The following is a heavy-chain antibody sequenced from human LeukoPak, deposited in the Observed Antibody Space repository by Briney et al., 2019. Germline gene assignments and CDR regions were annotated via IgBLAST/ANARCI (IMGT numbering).Heavy chain of an antibody. Sequence: GSLRLSCTTSGFILGDYAMSWVRQAPGKGLEWVANIREDGTEKNYVDSVKGRFTISRDNAKNSLFLQMSNLRDDDTAIYYCARHVGISFWGQGTLVTVSS. V-gene: IGHV3-7*01. J-gene: IGHJ4*02. CDR1: GFILGDYA. D-gene: IGHD7-27*01. CDR2: IREDGTEK. CDR3: ARHVGISF.